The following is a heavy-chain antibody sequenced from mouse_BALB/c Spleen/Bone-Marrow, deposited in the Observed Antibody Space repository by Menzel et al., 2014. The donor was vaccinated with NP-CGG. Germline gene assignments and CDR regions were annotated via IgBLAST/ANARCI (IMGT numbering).Heavy chain of an antibody. D-gene: IGHD4-1*01. CDR1: GYTFTSYW. V-gene: IGHV1S22*01. Sequence: LQQSGSELVRPGASVKLSCKASGYTFTSYWMHWVRQRPGQGLEWIGNIYPGSGNTNYDEKFKRKATLTVETSSNTAYTHLSSLTSVDSAVYYCTRSLGRAMDYWGQGTSVTVSS. J-gene: IGHJ4*01. CDR2: IYPGSGNT. CDR3: TRSLGRAMDY.